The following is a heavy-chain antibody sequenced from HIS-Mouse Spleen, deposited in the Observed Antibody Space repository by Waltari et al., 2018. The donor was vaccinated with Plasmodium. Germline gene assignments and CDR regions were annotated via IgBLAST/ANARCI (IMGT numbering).Heavy chain of an antibody. D-gene: IGHD1-7*01. J-gene: IGHJ4*02. CDR2: IYYSGRT. Sequence: QLQLQESGPGLVKPSETLSLTCTVSGGSISSSSYYWGWIRQPPGKGLEWSGSIYYSGRTYYTPALKCRVTISVDTSKNQFSLKLSSVTAADTAVYYCARDRITGTSYFDYWGQGTLVTVSS. CDR1: GGSISSSSYY. CDR3: ARDRITGTSYFDY. V-gene: IGHV4-39*07.